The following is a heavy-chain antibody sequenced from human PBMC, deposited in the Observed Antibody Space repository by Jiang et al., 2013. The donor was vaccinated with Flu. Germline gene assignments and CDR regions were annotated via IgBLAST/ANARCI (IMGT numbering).Heavy chain of an antibody. CDR2: IHHGGST. CDR3: AHLQRGYTNSYPGLDVFDL. J-gene: IGHJ3*01. D-gene: IGHD5-18*01. CDR1: GDSISSSNW. Sequence: GSGLVKPSGTLSLTCSVSGDSISSSNWWTWVRQPPGKGLEWIGQIHHGGSTDYNPSLKSRVTISRDKSKNQFFLQLTSVTAADTAVYYCAHLQRGYTNSYPGLDVFDLWGQGTMVTVSS. V-gene: IGHV4-4*02.